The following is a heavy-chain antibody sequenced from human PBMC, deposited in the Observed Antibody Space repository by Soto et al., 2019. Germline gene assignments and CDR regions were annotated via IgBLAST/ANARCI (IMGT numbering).Heavy chain of an antibody. CDR3: ARHHCSSTSCYTEPAYYFDY. D-gene: IGHD2-2*02. CDR1: GYSFTSYW. V-gene: IGHV5-51*01. J-gene: IGHJ4*02. CDR2: IYPGDSDT. Sequence: GESLKISCKGSGYSFTSYWIGWVRQMPGKGLEWMGIIYPGDSDTRYSPSFQGQVTISADKSISTAYLQWSSLKASDTAMYYCARHHCSSTSCYTEPAYYFDYWGQGTLVT.